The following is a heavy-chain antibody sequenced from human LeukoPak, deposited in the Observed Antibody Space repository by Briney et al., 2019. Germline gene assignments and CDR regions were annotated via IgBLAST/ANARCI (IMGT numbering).Heavy chain of an antibody. CDR1: GGSFSGYY. CDR2: INHSGST. Sequence: PSETLSLTCAVYGGSFSGYYWSWIRQPPGKGLEWIGEINHSGSTNYNPSLKSRVTISVDTSKNQFSLKLSSMTAADTAVYYCARGGRGVVIILDYWGQGTLVTVSS. V-gene: IGHV4-34*01. J-gene: IGHJ4*02. D-gene: IGHD3-3*01. CDR3: ARGGRGVVIILDY.